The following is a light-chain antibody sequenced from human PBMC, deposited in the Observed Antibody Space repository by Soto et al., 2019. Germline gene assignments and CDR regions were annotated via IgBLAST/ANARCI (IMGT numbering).Light chain of an antibody. V-gene: IGKV3-20*01. CDR2: GAS. CDR3: QQYGSSPYT. Sequence: ENVLTQSPCTLSLSPGERATLSCRASQSVRSSYLAWYQQRPGHAPRLLIYGASTRATDIPDRFSGSGSGTDFTLTISSLEPEDFAMFYCQQYGSSPYTFGQGTKLEI. CDR1: QSVRSSY. J-gene: IGKJ2*01.